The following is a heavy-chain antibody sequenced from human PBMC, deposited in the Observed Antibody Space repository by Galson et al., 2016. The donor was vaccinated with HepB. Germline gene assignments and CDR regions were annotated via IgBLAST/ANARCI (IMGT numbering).Heavy chain of an antibody. CDR3: VANGYYSLEY. Sequence: SETLSPTCAVSGGSISSSDWWSWVRQPPGQGLEWHGQIFHSGRVNYTPSLASRVTISIDTSNNHFSLRLTSVTAADTAVYYCVANGYYSLEYWGLGTLVSVSS. D-gene: IGHD3-22*01. CDR2: IFHSGRV. V-gene: IGHV4-4*02. CDR1: GGSISSSDW. J-gene: IGHJ4*02.